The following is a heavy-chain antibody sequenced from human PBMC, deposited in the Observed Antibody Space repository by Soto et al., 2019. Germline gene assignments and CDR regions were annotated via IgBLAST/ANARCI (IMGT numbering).Heavy chain of an antibody. CDR3: ARDGGYGPADYSHYGMDV. J-gene: IGHJ6*02. CDR2: IWYDGSNK. V-gene: IGHV3-33*01. CDR1: GFIFSSYG. Sequence: QVQLVESGGGVVQPGRSLRLSCAASGFIFSSYGMHWVRQAPGRGLEWVAAIWYDGSNKYFADPVRGRFTISRDNSKNMMYLQMKTLTAEDTAAYYGARDGGYGPADYSHYGMDVWGQGTTVTVSS. D-gene: IGHD3-16*01.